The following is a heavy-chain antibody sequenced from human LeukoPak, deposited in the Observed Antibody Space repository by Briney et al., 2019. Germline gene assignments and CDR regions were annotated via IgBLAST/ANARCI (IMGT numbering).Heavy chain of an antibody. J-gene: IGHJ3*02. CDR2: INSDGSST. D-gene: IGHD2-2*01. V-gene: IGHV3-74*01. CDR1: GFTFSSYW. CDR3: AREAGYCSSTSCHDAFDI. Sequence: GGSLRLSCAASGFTFSSYWMHWVRHAPGKGLVWVSRINSDGSSTSYADSVKGRFTISRDNAKNTLYLQMNSLRAEDTAVYYCAREAGYCSSTSCHDAFDIWGQGTMVTVSS.